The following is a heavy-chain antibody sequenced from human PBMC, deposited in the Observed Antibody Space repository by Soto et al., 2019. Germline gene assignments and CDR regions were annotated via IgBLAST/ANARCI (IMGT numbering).Heavy chain of an antibody. V-gene: IGHV4-38-2*01. CDR2: IYHSGST. CDR3: ACSSSWYRFDY. D-gene: IGHD6-13*01. Sequence: PSETLSLTCAVSGYSISSGYYWGWIRQPPGKGLEWIGSIYHSGSTYYNPSLKSRVTISVDTSKNQFSLKLSSVTAADTAVYYCACSSSWYRFDYWGQGTLVTVSS. J-gene: IGHJ4*02. CDR1: GYSISSGYY.